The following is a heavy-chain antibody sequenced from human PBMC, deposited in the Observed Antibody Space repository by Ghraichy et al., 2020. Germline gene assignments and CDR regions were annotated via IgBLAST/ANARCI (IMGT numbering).Heavy chain of an antibody. CDR2: ISSSGTTT. Sequence: GGSLRLSYAASGVTFSSYEMNWVRQAPGKGLEWVSYISSSGTTTYYADAVKGRFTISRDNAKNSLYLQMNSLRAEDTAVYYCARPRGADYWGQGTLVTVSS. V-gene: IGHV3-48*03. J-gene: IGHJ4*02. CDR3: ARPRGADY. CDR1: GVTFSSYE. D-gene: IGHD3-10*01.